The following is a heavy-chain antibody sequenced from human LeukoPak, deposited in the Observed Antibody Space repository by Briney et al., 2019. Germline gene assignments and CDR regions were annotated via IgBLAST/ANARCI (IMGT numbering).Heavy chain of an antibody. Sequence: GGSLRLSCAASGITFSSYSMNWVRQAPGKGLEWVSYISSSSSTIYYADSVKGRFTISRDNAKNSLYLQMNSLRAEDTAVYYCARGSIQLEAFGIWGQGTMVTVSS. CDR2: ISSSSSTI. CDR1: GITFSSYS. V-gene: IGHV3-48*04. CDR3: ARGSIQLEAFGI. J-gene: IGHJ3*02. D-gene: IGHD5-18*01.